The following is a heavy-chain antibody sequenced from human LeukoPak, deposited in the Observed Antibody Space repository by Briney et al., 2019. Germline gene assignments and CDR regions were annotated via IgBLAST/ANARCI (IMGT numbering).Heavy chain of an antibody. CDR2: ISDSGDSI. D-gene: IGHD3-22*01. J-gene: IGHJ4*02. CDR1: GFAFSRFS. Sequence: PGGSLRLSCAASGFAFSRFSMNWVRQAPGKGLEWVSYISDSGDSIYYADSVKGRFTISRDSAKNTLFLQMNSLRVEDTAVYSCARDLTGPYDHWGQGTLVTVSS. CDR3: ARDLTGPYDH. V-gene: IGHV3-48*04.